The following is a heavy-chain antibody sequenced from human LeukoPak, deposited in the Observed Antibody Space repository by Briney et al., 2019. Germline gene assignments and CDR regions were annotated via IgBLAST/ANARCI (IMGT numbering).Heavy chain of an antibody. CDR2: ISSSSSTI. D-gene: IGHD3-10*01. V-gene: IGHV3-48*04. CDR1: GFTFSSYS. J-gene: IGHJ4*02. CDR3: ARGGEVRGVIIS. Sequence: PGGSLRLSCAASGFTFSSYSMNWVRQAPGKGLEWVSYISSSSSTIYYADSVKGRFTISRDNAKTSLYLQMNSLRVEDTAVYYCARGGEVRGVIISGGQGTLVTVSS.